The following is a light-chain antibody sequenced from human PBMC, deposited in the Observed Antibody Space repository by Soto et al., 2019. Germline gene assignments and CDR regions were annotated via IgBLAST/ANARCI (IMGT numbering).Light chain of an antibody. CDR3: QQYHDYPT. J-gene: IGKJ1*01. Sequence: DIQMTQSPSTLSASVGDRVTITCRASQSSSNWLAWYQQKPGKAPNLLIYDASSLQSGVPSRFSGRGSGTEFTLTISSLQPDDFAAYYCQQYHDYPTFGQGTKVDIK. CDR1: QSSSNW. V-gene: IGKV1-5*01. CDR2: DAS.